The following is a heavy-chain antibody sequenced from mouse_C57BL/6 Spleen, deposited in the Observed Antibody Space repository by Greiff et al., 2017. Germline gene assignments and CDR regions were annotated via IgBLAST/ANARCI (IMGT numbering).Heavy chain of an antibody. CDR2: ISSGSSTI. D-gene: IGHD3-2*02. CDR3: ARSQLRLVDWFAY. J-gene: IGHJ3*01. V-gene: IGHV5-17*01. CDR1: GFTFSDYG. Sequence: VQLQQSGGGLVKPGGSLKLSCAASGFTFSDYGMHWVRQAPEKGLEWVAYISSGSSTIYYADTVKGRFTISRDNAKNTLFLQMTSLRSEDTAMYYCARSQLRLVDWFAYWGQGTLVTVSA.